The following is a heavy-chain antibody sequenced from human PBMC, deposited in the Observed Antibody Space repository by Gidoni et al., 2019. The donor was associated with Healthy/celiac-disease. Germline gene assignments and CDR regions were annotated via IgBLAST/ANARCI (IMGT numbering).Heavy chain of an antibody. CDR3: ARDAIYDYVWGSPPIPKNKGCFDY. J-gene: IGHJ4*02. V-gene: IGHV1-18*01. D-gene: IGHD3-16*01. CDR1: GYTFTSYG. Sequence: QVQLVQSGAEVKKPGASVKVSCKASGYTFTSYGISWVRQAPGQGLEWMGWISAYNGNTNYAQKLQGRVTMTTDTSTSTAYMELRSLRSDDTAVYYCARDAIYDYVWGSPPIPKNKGCFDYWGQGTLVTVSS. CDR2: ISAYNGNT.